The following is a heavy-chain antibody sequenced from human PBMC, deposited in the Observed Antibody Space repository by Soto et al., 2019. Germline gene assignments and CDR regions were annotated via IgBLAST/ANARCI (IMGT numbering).Heavy chain of an antibody. D-gene: IGHD3-22*01. CDR1: GFAFSRSW. J-gene: IGHJ4*02. CDR3: CRLWYYDSSGYAFDI. V-gene: IGHV3-21*05. CDR2: ISSSSSYT. Sequence: GGSLILSCEASGFAFSRSWMHWVRQAPGKGLEWVSYISSSSSYTNYADSVKGRFTISRDNAKNSLYLQMNSLRAEDTAVYYRCRLWYYDSSGYAFDIWGQGTLVTVSS.